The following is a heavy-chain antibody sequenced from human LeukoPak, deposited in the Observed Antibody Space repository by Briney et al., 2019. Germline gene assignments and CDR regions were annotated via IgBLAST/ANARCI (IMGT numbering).Heavy chain of an antibody. D-gene: IGHD1-1*01. Sequence: GGSLRLSCEASGFTFSSYAMHWVRQAPGKGLEWVAVISYDGSNKYYADSVKGRFTISRDNSKNTLYLQMNSLRAEDTAVYYCAKAPPKLTSLHFDYWGQGTLVTVSS. CDR3: AKAPPKLTSLHFDY. CDR2: ISYDGSNK. CDR1: GFTFSSYA. V-gene: IGHV3-30*04. J-gene: IGHJ4*02.